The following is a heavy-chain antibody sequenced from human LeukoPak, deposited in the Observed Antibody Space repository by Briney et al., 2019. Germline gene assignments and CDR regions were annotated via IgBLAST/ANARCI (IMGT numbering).Heavy chain of an antibody. J-gene: IGHJ4*02. CDR2: IYTSGST. CDR1: GGSISSYY. V-gene: IGHV4-4*07. D-gene: IGHD3-10*01. CDR3: ARHGTPLRYGSGNYYKGAPFDY. Sequence: PSETLSLTCTVSGGSISSYYWSWIRQPAGKGLEWIGRIYTSGSTNYNPSLKSRVTISVDTSKNQFSLKLSSVTAADTAVYYCARHGTPLRYGSGNYYKGAPFDYWGQGTLVTVSS.